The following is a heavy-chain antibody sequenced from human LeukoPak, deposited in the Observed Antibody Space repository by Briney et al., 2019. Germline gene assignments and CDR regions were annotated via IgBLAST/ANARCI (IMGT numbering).Heavy chain of an antibody. V-gene: IGHV4-34*01. Sequence: SETLSLTCAVYGGSFSGYYWSWIRQPPGKGLEWIGEINHSGSTNYNPSLKSRVTISVDTSKNQFSLKLSSVTAADTAVYYCARINSYGSDWGQGTLVTVSS. CDR3: ARINSYGSD. J-gene: IGHJ4*02. D-gene: IGHD5-18*01. CDR2: INHSGST. CDR1: GGSFSGYY.